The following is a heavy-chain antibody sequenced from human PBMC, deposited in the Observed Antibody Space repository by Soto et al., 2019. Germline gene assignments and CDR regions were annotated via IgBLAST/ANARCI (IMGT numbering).Heavy chain of an antibody. V-gene: IGHV3-30*03. CDR3: VSDWGYGHASVPYS. CDR1: GFTFTSYG. CDR2: ISYDGGLQ. Sequence: QAHLVESGGGVVQPGRSLRLSCAASGFTFTSYGMHWVRQAPGTRLEWVAVISYDGGLQHYADSVKGRFTISRDNSKNMVLLQMNSLRAEDTAVYYCVSDWGYGHASVPYSWGQGTLVSVSS. J-gene: IGHJ4*02. D-gene: IGHD5-18*01.